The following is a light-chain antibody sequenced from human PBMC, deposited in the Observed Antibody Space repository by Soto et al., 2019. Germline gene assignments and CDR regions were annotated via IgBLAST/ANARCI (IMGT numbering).Light chain of an antibody. J-gene: IGLJ3*02. Sequence: QSALTQRASVSGSPGQSITISCTGSSSDVGGYNYVSWYQHHPGKAPKLMIYEVSNRPSGVSNRFSGSKSDNTASLTISGLQSEDEADYYCSSYTSSSTVVFGAGTQLTVL. CDR2: EVS. CDR1: SSDVGGYNY. CDR3: SSYTSSSTVV. V-gene: IGLV2-14*01.